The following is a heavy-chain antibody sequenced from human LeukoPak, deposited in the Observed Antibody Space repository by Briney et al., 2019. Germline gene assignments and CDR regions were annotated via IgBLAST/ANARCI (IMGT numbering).Heavy chain of an antibody. CDR3: TTAITMVRGVD. D-gene: IGHD3-10*01. J-gene: IGHJ4*02. CDR2: IKSKTDGGTT. CDR1: VFTFSNAW. Sequence: GGSLRLSCAASVFTFSNAWMSWVRQAPGKGLEWVGRIKSKTDGGTTDYAAPVKGRFTISRDDSKNTLYLQMNSLKTEDTAVYYCTTAITMVRGVDWGQGTLVTVSS. V-gene: IGHV3-15*01.